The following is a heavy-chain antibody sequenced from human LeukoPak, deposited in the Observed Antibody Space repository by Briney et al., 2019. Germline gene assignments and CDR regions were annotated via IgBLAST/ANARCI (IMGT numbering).Heavy chain of an antibody. D-gene: IGHD6-19*01. J-gene: IGHJ6*03. Sequence: SETLSLTCTVSGGSISSYYWSWIRRPPGKGLEWIGYIYYSGSTNYNPSLKSRVTISVDTSKNQFSLKLSSVTAADTAVYYCARHSSGWYGYYYYYMDVWGKGTTVTVSS. CDR2: IYYSGST. V-gene: IGHV4-59*08. CDR3: ARHSSGWYGYYYYYMDV. CDR1: GGSISSYY.